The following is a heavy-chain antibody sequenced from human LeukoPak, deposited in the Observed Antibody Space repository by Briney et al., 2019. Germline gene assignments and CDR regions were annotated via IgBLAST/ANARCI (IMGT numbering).Heavy chain of an antibody. CDR1: GFTFNDYA. V-gene: IGHV3-9*01. D-gene: IGHD6-19*01. CDR3: AREGEQWLVRRDFQH. CDR2: ISWNSGSI. J-gene: IGHJ1*01. Sequence: GRSLRLSCAASGFTFNDYAMHWVRQAPGKGLEWVSGISWNSGSIGYADSVKGRFTISRDNAKNSLYLQMNSLRSDDTAVYYCAREGEQWLVRRDFQHWGQGTLVTVSS.